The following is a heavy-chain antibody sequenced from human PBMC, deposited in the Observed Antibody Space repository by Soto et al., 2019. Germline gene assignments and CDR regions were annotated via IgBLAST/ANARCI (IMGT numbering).Heavy chain of an antibody. J-gene: IGHJ4*02. Sequence: QVQLVQSGAEVKKPGASVKLSCRTSGYTFTHYYIHWVRQAPGQGLEWLGIINPASGSTNYAQDLQGRVTWTMDTSTTTVYRDLSGLRAEDTAIFYCARDLAGGDHWGQGTLVTVSS. CDR1: GYTFTHYY. V-gene: IGHV1-46*01. CDR2: INPASGST. CDR3: ARDLAGGDH. D-gene: IGHD3-3*02.